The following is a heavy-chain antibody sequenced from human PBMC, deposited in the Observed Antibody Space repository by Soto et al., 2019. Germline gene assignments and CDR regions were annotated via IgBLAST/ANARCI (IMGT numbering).Heavy chain of an antibody. CDR1: GFTFSSYW. V-gene: IGHV3-7*03. J-gene: IGHJ6*02. CDR2: IKQDGSEK. D-gene: IGHD3-16*01. CDR3: ARDLGRLGDYYGMDV. Sequence: GGSLRLSCAASGFTFSSYWMSWVRQAPGKGLEWVANIKQDGSEKYYVDSVKGRFTISRDNAKNSLYLQMNSLRAEDTAVYYCARDLGRLGDYYGMDVWGQGTTVTVSS.